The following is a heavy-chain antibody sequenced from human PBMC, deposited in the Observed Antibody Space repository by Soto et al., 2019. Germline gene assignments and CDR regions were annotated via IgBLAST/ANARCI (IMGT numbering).Heavy chain of an antibody. J-gene: IGHJ5*02. CDR2: IYNSGST. CDR3: ASETVGTIDR. CDR1: GDSISSVGYY. V-gene: IGHV4-31*03. D-gene: IGHD5-12*01. Sequence: QVQLQESGPGLVKPSQTLSLTCTVSGDSISSVGYYWSWIRQHPGKGLEWIGYIYNSGSTHYNPSLESRITMSVDTSKNKFSLKLSSVTVADTGVYFCASETVGTIDRWGQGTLVTVSS.